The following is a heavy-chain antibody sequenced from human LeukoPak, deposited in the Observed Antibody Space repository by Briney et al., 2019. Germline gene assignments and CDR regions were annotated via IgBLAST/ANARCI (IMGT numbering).Heavy chain of an antibody. CDR2: IFTDGST. D-gene: IGHD6-13*01. CDR3: ARRSPIIAAGDAYDI. J-gene: IGHJ3*02. CDR1: SGSINDFY. V-gene: IGHV4-4*07. Sequence: SETLSLTCTVSSGSINDFYWSWIRQPAGKGLEWIGRIFTDGSTAYNPSLQSRLTMSIDMSKNQFSLGLTSVTTADTAVYYCARRSPIIAAGDAYDIWGQGTLVTVSS.